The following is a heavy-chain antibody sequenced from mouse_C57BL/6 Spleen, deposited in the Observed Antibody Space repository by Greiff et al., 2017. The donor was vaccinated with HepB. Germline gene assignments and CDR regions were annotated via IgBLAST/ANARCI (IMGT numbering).Heavy chain of an antibody. CDR2: IYPRSGNT. J-gene: IGHJ2*01. CDR3: ARPFTTVVATEGYFDY. CDR1: GYTFTSYG. Sequence: VMLVESGAELARPGASVKLSCKASGYTFTSYGISWVKQRTGQGLEWIGEIYPRSGNTYYNEKFKGKATLTADKSSSTAYMELRSLTSEDSAVYFCARPFTTVVATEGYFDYWGQGTTLTVSS. D-gene: IGHD1-1*01. V-gene: IGHV1-81*01.